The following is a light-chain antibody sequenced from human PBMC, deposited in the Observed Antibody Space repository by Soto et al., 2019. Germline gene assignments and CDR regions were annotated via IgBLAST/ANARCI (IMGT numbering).Light chain of an antibody. Sequence: DIVMTQSPLSLPVTPGEPASISCRSSQSLLHSNGYNYLDWYLQKPGQSPQLLIYLGSNRASGVPDRFSGRGSGTDFTLKISRVEAEDVWVYYCMQALQTPPTFGQGTKVEIK. J-gene: IGKJ1*01. CDR1: QSLLHSNGYNY. CDR3: MQALQTPPT. V-gene: IGKV2-28*01. CDR2: LGS.